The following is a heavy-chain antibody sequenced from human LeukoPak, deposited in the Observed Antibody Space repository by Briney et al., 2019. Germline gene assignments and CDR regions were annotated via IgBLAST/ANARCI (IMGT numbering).Heavy chain of an antibody. CDR1: GYTFTSYD. CDR2: MNPNSSNT. D-gene: IGHD6-6*01. V-gene: IGHV1-8*01. CDR3: ARLPKYSRPLDY. Sequence: ASVKVSCKASGYTFTSYDINWVRQATGQGLEWMGWMNPNSSNTAYAQKFQGRVTMSSDTSISTAYMELSSLRSEDTAVYYCARLPKYSRPLDYWGQGTLVTVSS. J-gene: IGHJ4*02.